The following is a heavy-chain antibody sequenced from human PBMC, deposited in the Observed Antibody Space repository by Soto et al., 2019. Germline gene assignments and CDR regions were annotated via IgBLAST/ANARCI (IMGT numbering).Heavy chain of an antibody. J-gene: IGHJ4*02. CDR3: AKDPMVRDCSGGTCYFDY. CDR1: GFTFSSFA. Sequence: GGSLRLSCAASGFTFSSFAMSWVRQAPGKRLEWVSAISTSGATTYYADSVKGRFTISRDNSKNTLYLRMNTLTADDTAGYYCAKDPMVRDCSGGTCYFDYWGQGTLVTVSS. V-gene: IGHV3-23*01. CDR2: ISTSGATT. D-gene: IGHD2-15*01.